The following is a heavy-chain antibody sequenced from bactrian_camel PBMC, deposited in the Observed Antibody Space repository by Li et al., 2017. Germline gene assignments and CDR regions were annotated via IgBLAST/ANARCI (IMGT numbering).Heavy chain of an antibody. V-gene: IGHV3S53*01. CDR1: GSTHRLGI. CDR2: IDSDATT. D-gene: IGHD6*01. CDR3: ATSPAYGGTFDRAWAYNN. J-gene: IGHJ4*01. Sequence: QVQLVESGGGSVQTGGSLRLSCAASGSTHRLGIMGWFRQAPGKERERVAAIDSDATTDYADSVKGRFTIYTDNAENTLYLQMNNLKPEDTGMYYCATSPAYGGTFDRAWAYNNWGQGTQVTVS.